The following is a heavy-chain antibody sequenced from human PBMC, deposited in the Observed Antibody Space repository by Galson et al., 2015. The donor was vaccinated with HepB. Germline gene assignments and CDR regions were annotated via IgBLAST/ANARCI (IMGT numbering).Heavy chain of an antibody. CDR1: GFTFSSYA. D-gene: IGHD6-19*01. CDR2: ISGSGGST. Sequence: SLRLSCAASGFTFSSYAMSWVRQAPGKGLEWVSAISGSGGSTYYADSVKGRFTISRDNSKNTLYLQMNSLRAEDTAVYYCAKGGSIAVGFRVEDYFDYWGQGTLVTVSS. CDR3: AKGGSIAVGFRVEDYFDY. V-gene: IGHV3-23*01. J-gene: IGHJ4*02.